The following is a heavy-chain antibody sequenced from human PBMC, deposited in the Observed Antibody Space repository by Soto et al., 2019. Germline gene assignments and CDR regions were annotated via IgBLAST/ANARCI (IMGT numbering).Heavy chain of an antibody. V-gene: IGHV3-21*01. D-gene: IGHD2-15*01. CDR1: GFTFSSYS. J-gene: IGHJ4*02. CDR3: ARGQYCSGGSCWSDY. CDR2: ISSSSSYI. Sequence: EVQLVESGGGLVKPGGSLRLSCAASGFTFSSYSMNWVRQAPGKGLEWVSSISSSSSYIYYADSVKGRFTISRDNAKNSLYLQMNSLGDEDTAVYYCARGQYCSGGSCWSDYWGQGTLVTVSS.